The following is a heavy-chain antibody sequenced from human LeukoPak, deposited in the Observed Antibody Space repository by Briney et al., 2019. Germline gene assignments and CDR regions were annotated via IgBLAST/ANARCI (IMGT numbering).Heavy chain of an antibody. CDR3: AKDEDYYDI. D-gene: IGHD3-10*01. CDR2: ISGSNGRT. J-gene: IGHJ3*02. CDR1: GFTFSSSA. V-gene: IGHV3-23*01. Sequence: PGGSLRLSCAASGFTFSSSAMSWVRQAPGKGLEWVSSISGSNGRTYYADSVKGRFTISRDISKNTLYLQMNSLRAEDTAVYYCAKDEDYYDIWGQGTMVTISS.